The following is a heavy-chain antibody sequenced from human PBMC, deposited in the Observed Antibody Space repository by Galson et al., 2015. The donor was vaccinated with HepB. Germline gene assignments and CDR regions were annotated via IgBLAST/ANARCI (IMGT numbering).Heavy chain of an antibody. CDR1: GFTFSSYG. Sequence: SLRLSCAASGFTFSSYGMHWVRQAPGKGLEWVAVISYDGSNKYYADSVKGRFTISRDNSKNTLYLQMNSLRAEDTAVYYCARQNSGSYYFIDYWGQGTLVTVSS. J-gene: IGHJ4*02. CDR3: ARQNSGSYYFIDY. D-gene: IGHD1-26*01. CDR2: ISYDGSNK. V-gene: IGHV3-30*03.